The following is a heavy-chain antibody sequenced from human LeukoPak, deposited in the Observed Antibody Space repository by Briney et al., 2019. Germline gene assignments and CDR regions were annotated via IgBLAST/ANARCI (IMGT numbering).Heavy chain of an antibody. J-gene: IGHJ6*03. V-gene: IGHV4-39*01. CDR1: GGSISSSSYY. Sequence: SETLSLTCTVPGGSISSSSYYWGWIRQPPGKGLEWIGSIYYSGSTYYNPSLKSRVTISVDTSKNQFSLKLSSVTAADTAVYYCASLYGGPPGFYYYYMDVWGKGTTVTVSS. D-gene: IGHD4/OR15-4a*01. CDR3: ASLYGGPPGFYYYYMDV. CDR2: IYYSGST.